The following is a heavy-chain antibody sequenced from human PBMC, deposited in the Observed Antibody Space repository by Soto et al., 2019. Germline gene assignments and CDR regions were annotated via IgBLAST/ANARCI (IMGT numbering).Heavy chain of an antibody. D-gene: IGHD5-12*01. V-gene: IGHV4-30-2*01. J-gene: IGHJ4*02. Sequence: PAETLSLTCAVSGGSISSGLYSWSWFRQPPGEGLDWIGYIYHSGSTYYNPPLKSRVTISVDRYKNQFSLKLSSVTAADTAVYYCAAGGGLPRYYWGQGTLVTVSS. CDR3: AAGGGLPRYY. CDR2: IYHSGST. CDR1: GGSISSGLYS.